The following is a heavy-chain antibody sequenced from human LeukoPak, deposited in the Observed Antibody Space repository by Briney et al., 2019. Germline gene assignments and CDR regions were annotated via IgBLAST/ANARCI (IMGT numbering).Heavy chain of an antibody. D-gene: IGHD3-10*01. Sequence: SETLSLTCTVSGGSISSYYWSWIRQPPGKGLEWIGYIYYSGSTNYNPSLKSRATISVDTSKNQFSLKLSSVTAADTAVYYCARDPGASVFDYWGQGTLVTVSS. CDR2: IYYSGST. CDR3: ARDPGASVFDY. V-gene: IGHV4-59*01. CDR1: GGSISSYY. J-gene: IGHJ4*02.